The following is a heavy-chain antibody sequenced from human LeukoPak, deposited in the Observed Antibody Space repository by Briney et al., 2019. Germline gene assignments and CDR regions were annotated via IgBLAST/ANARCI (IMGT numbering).Heavy chain of an antibody. CDR3: ARRSTYGFFDY. J-gene: IGHJ4*02. D-gene: IGHD3-3*01. CDR1: GGSVSSDY. Sequence: PSETLSLTCTVSGGSVSSDYWNWIRQPPGKGLEWIGYIHYTGNTNDNPSLKSRVTISMDASKNQFSLKLSSVTAADTALYYRARRSTYGFFDYWGQGTLVTVSS. V-gene: IGHV4-59*08. CDR2: IHYTGNT.